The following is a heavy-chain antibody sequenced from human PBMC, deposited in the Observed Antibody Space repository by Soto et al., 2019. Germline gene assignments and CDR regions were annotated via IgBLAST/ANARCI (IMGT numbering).Heavy chain of an antibody. CDR3: ARGSRVQDYYYYYYYMDV. CDR2: INAGNGNT. D-gene: IGHD1-1*01. CDR1: GYTFTSYA. V-gene: IGHV1-3*01. Sequence: ASVKVSCKASGYTFTSYAMHWVRQAPGQRLEWMGWINAGNGNTKYSQKFQGRVTITRDTSASTAYMELSSLRSEDTAVYSCARGSRVQDYYYYYYYMDVWGKGTTVTVSS. J-gene: IGHJ6*03.